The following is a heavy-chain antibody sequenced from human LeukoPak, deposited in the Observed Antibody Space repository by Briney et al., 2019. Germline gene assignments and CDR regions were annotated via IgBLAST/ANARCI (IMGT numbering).Heavy chain of an antibody. D-gene: IGHD3-22*01. CDR2: VSWDSGSI. CDR3: AKGPGWLLSKRYFDY. Sequence: PGGSLRLSCAASGFTFENDAMHWVRQAPGGGLEWVSGVSWDSGSIAYADSVKGRFSISRDNAKNSLYLEMSSLRAEDTALYYCAKGPGWLLSKRYFDYWGQGTPVIVSS. CDR1: GFTFENDA. V-gene: IGHV3-9*01. J-gene: IGHJ4*02.